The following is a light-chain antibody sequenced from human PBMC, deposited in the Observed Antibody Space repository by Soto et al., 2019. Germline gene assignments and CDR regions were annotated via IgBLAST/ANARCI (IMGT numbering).Light chain of an antibody. V-gene: IGKV3-15*01. Sequence: DIVLTQSPGTLSLSPGERATLSCRASQSVSNNLAWYQQKPGQTPRLLIYAASTRATDIPARFSGSGSGTEFTLTISSLQSEDFAIYYCQQYNNWPITFGQGTRLEIK. CDR1: QSVSNN. CDR3: QQYNNWPIT. J-gene: IGKJ5*01. CDR2: AAS.